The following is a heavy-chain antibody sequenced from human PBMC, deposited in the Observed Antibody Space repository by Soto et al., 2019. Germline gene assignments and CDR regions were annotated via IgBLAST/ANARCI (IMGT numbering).Heavy chain of an antibody. CDR1: GFTVNSNY. CDR3: ARDGASSGIDY. CDR2: IYSDATT. J-gene: IGHJ4*02. V-gene: IGHV3-53*01. Sequence: EVQLVESGGGWIQPGGSLRLSCAASGFTVNSNYMSWVRQAPGKGLEWVSIIYSDATTSYADSVKGRFTIYRDNSKNTLYLQMSSLRAEDTAVYYCARDGASSGIDYWGQGTLVTVSS. D-gene: IGHD6-6*01.